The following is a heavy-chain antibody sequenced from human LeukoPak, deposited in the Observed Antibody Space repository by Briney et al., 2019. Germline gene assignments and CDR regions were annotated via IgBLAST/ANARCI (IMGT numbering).Heavy chain of an antibody. D-gene: IGHD2-2*01. J-gene: IGHJ6*02. CDR2: IYSGGST. CDR1: GFTVSSNY. Sequence: GGSLRLSCAASGFTVSSNYMSWVRQAPGKGLEWVSVIYSGGSTYYADSVKGRFTISRDNSKNTLYLQMNSLRAEDTAVYYCARGYRSSTSCYARYYYYYGMDVWGQGTTVTVSS. CDR3: ARGYRSSTSCYARYYYYYGMDV. V-gene: IGHV3-66*01.